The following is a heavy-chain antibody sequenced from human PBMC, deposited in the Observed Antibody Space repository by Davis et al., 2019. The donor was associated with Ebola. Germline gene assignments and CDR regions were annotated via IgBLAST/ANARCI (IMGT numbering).Heavy chain of an antibody. J-gene: IGHJ4*02. Sequence: PGGSLRLSCAASGFAFNNFAFYWLRQAPGRGPEWVASISRSGNTIYYADSVNGRFTISRDNAQNSLYLQMNSLRDEDTALYYCVKIPYCGTEYCYSAFEHWGRGTLVTVSS. CDR1: GFAFNNFA. CDR3: VKIPYCGTEYCYSAFEH. V-gene: IGHV3-48*02. CDR2: ISRSGNTI. D-gene: IGHD2-21*02.